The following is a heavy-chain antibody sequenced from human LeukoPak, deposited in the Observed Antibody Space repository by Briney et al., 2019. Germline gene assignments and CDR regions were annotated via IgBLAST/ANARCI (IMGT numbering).Heavy chain of an antibody. CDR1: GGSISSSSYY. CDR3: ARSPGGVNNWFDP. D-gene: IGHD2-8*01. Sequence: NPSETLSLTCTVSGGSISSSSYYWGRIRQPPGKGLEWIGSIYYSGSTYYNPSLKSRLTISIDTSNNQFSLKLNSVTAADTAVYYCARSPGGVNNWFDPWGQGTLVTVSS. V-gene: IGHV4-39*07. J-gene: IGHJ5*02. CDR2: IYYSGST.